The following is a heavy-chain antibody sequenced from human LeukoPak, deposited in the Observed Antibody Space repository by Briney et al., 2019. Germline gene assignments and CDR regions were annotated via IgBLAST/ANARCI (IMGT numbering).Heavy chain of an antibody. CDR1: GYTFTSYD. V-gene: IGHV1-8*01. Sequence: GASVKVSCKASGYTFTSYDINWVRQATGQGLEWMGWMNPNSGNTGYAQKFQGRVTMTRNTSISTAYMELGSLRSEDTAVYYCARGFDYYDYVWGSHRSPYFDYWGQGTLVTVSS. D-gene: IGHD3-16*02. CDR3: ARGFDYYDYVWGSHRSPYFDY. CDR2: MNPNSGNT. J-gene: IGHJ4*02.